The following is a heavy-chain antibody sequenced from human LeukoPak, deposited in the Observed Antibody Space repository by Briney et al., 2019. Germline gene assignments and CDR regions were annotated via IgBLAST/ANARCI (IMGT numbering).Heavy chain of an antibody. D-gene: IGHD3-9*01. CDR3: ARGLRYFDWLSYAFDI. Sequence: SETLSLTCAVYGGSFSGYYWSWICQPPGKGLEWIGEINHSGSTNYNPSLKSRVTISVDTSKNQFSLKLSSVTAADTAVYYCARGLRYFDWLSYAFDIWGQGTMVTVSS. V-gene: IGHV4-34*01. CDR1: GGSFSGYY. J-gene: IGHJ3*02. CDR2: INHSGST.